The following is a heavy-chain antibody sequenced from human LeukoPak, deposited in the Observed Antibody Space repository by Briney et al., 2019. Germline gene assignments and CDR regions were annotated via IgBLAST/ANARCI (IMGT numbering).Heavy chain of an antibody. CDR2: IYYSGNT. V-gene: IGHV4-39*01. CDR3: ARHLTFYCSGGSCYRYNGWFDP. J-gene: IGHJ5*02. Sequence: PSETLSLTCTVSGGSISSRTYYWGWIRQPPGKGLEWIGSIYYSGNTYYNPSLKSRVTISVDTSKNQFSLKLSSVTAADTAVYYCARHLTFYCSGGSCYRYNGWFDPWGQGTLVTVSS. D-gene: IGHD2-15*01. CDR1: GGSISSRTYY.